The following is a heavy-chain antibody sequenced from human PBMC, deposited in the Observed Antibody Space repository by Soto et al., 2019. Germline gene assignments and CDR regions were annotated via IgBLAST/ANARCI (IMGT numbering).Heavy chain of an antibody. D-gene: IGHD3-22*01. Sequence: PGGSLRLSCAASGFTFSSYAMSWVRQAPGKGLEWVSAISGSGGSTYYADSVKGRFTISRDNSKNTLYLQMNSLRAEDTAVYYCAKDGRDVLYYEGPYFDYWGQGTLVTVSS. J-gene: IGHJ4*02. CDR3: AKDGRDVLYYEGPYFDY. V-gene: IGHV3-23*01. CDR2: ISGSGGST. CDR1: GFTFSSYA.